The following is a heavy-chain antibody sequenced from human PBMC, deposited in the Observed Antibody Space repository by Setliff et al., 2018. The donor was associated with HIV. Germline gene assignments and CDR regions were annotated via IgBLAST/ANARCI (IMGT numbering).Heavy chain of an antibody. Sequence: SVKVSCKASGGTFSSFAISWVRQAPGQGLEWMGGIIPIFGTANYAQKFQGRVTITADESTSTAYMELSSLRSEDTAVYYCARGGSITMIVVVPWAFDIWGQGTMVTVSS. D-gene: IGHD3-22*01. CDR1: GGTFSSFA. CDR2: IIPIFGTA. J-gene: IGHJ3*02. CDR3: ARGGSITMIVVVPWAFDI. V-gene: IGHV1-69*13.